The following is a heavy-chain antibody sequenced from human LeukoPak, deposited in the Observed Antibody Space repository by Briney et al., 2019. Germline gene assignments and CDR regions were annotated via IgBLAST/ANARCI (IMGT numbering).Heavy chain of an antibody. CDR3: ARVWYSYGYFDY. Sequence: ASVKVSCKASGYTFTGYYMHWVRQAPGQGLEWMGRINPNSGGTNYAQKFQGRVTMTRDTSISTAYMELSRLRSDDMAVYYCARVWYSYGYFDYWGQGTLVTVSS. V-gene: IGHV1-2*06. CDR1: GYTFTGYY. J-gene: IGHJ4*02. CDR2: INPNSGGT. D-gene: IGHD5-18*01.